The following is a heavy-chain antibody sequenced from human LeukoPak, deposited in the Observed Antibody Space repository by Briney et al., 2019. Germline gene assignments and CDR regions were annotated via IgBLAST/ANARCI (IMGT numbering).Heavy chain of an antibody. D-gene: IGHD2-2*03. J-gene: IGHJ3*02. Sequence: ASVKVSCRVSGYTLTELSMHWVRQAPGKGLEWMGGFDPEDGETIYAQKFQGRVTMTEDTSTDTAYMELSSLRSEDTGVYYCATVVIVVVPAARGAFDIWGQGTMVTVSS. CDR2: FDPEDGET. V-gene: IGHV1-24*01. CDR1: GYTLTELS. CDR3: ATVVIVVVPAARGAFDI.